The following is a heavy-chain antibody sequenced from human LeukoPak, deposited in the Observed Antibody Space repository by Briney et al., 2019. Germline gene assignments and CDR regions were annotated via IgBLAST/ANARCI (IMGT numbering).Heavy chain of an antibody. J-gene: IGHJ5*02. CDR2: IYTSGST. V-gene: IGHV4-4*07. CDR1: GGSISSYY. CDR3: ARDGIAVSVSVWFDP. D-gene: IGHD6-19*01. Sequence: PSETLSLTCTVSGGSISSYYWSWIRQPAGKGLEWIGRIYTSGSTNYNPSLKSRVTMSVDTSKNQFSLKLSSVTAADTAVYYCARDGIAVSVSVWFDPWGQGTLVTVSS.